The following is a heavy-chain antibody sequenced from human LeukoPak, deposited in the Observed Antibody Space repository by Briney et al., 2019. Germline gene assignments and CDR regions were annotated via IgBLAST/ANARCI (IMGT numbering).Heavy chain of an antibody. CDR3: ARAQGPLDY. J-gene: IGHJ4*02. Sequence: GGSLRLSCAASGFTFSGYAMHWVRQAPGKGLEWVAVISYDGSNKYYADSVKGRFTISRDSPKNTLYLQINSLRAEDTAVYYCARAQGPLDYWGQGTLVTVSS. CDR2: ISYDGSNK. CDR1: GFTFSGYA. V-gene: IGHV3-30-3*01.